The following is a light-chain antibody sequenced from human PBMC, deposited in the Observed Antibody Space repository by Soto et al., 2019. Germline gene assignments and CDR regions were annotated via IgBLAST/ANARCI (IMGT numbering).Light chain of an antibody. Sequence: QSALTQPPSASGSPGQSVTISCTGTSSDVGGYDYVSWYQRHPGKAPKLLIYEVSKRPSGVPDRFSGSKSGNTASLTVSGLPADDEADYYCSSYAGTNAYVLFGGGTKLTVL. CDR1: SSDVGGYDY. CDR2: EVS. J-gene: IGLJ2*01. CDR3: SSYAGTNAYVL. V-gene: IGLV2-8*01.